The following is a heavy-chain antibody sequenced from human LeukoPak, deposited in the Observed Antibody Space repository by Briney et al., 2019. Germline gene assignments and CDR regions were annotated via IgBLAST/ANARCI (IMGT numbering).Heavy chain of an antibody. CDR3: ARGDGYNPGGFDP. CDR1: GGSFSGYY. D-gene: IGHD5-24*01. CDR2: INHSGST. V-gene: IGHV4-34*01. J-gene: IGHJ5*02. Sequence: PSETLSLTCAVYGGSFSGYYWSWIRQPPGKGLEWIGEINHSGSTNYNPSLKSRVIISVDTSKNQFSLKLSSVTAADTAVYYCARGDGYNPGGFDPWGQGTLVTVSS.